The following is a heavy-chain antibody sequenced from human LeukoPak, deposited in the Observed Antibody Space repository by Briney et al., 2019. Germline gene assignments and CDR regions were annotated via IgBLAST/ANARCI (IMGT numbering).Heavy chain of an antibody. CDR2: IIPIFGTA. J-gene: IGHJ5*02. Sequence: SVKVSCKASGGTFSSYAISWVRQAPGQGLEWMGGIIPIFGTANYAQKFQGRVTITADESTSTAYMELRSLRSDDTAVYYCARDPRPIVVVPPHNWFDPWGQGTLVTVSS. V-gene: IGHV1-69*13. CDR1: GGTFSSYA. CDR3: ARDPRPIVVVPPHNWFDP. D-gene: IGHD2-2*01.